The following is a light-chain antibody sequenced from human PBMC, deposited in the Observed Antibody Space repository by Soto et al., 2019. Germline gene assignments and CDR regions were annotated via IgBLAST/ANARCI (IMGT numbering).Light chain of an antibody. CDR3: AAWDDSLNGYG. CDR1: SCNIGINT. J-gene: IGLJ1*01. CDR2: NNN. Sequence: QRVLTQPPSASGTDGRRGSISCSGSSCNIGINTVDWFQQLPGTAPKLLIYNNNQRPSGVPDRFSGSKSGTSASLAISGRQSEDESDYYCAAWDDSLNGYGFGTGTKVTVL. V-gene: IGLV1-44*01.